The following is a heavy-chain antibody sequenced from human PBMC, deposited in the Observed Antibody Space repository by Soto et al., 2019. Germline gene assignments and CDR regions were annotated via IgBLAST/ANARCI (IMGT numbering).Heavy chain of an antibody. Sequence: QVQLVESGGGVVQPGRSLRLSCAASGFTFNNYGMHWVRQAPGKGLEWMALISYDGRNEYYADSVEGRFTISRDSAKKTVYLQMNSLRAEDTAVYYCAKAPNNWNPVGVDVRGLGTTVTVSS. CDR1: GFTFNNYG. CDR3: AKAPNNWNPVGVDV. CDR2: ISYDGRNE. D-gene: IGHD1-20*01. V-gene: IGHV3-30*18. J-gene: IGHJ6*02.